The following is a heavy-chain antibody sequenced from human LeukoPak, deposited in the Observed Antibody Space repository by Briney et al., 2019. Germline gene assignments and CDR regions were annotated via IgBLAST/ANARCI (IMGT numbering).Heavy chain of an antibody. CDR2: ISGSGGST. J-gene: IGHJ4*02. CDR3: ATRPNTGRDYLGVFDF. V-gene: IGHV3-23*01. Sequence: PGGSLRLSCAASGFTFSSYAMSWVRQAPGKGLEWVSAISGSGGSTYYADSVKGRFTISRDNSKNTLYLQMNSLRAEDTAVYYCATRPNTGRDYLGVFDFWGQGTLVTVSS. CDR1: GFTFSSYA. D-gene: IGHD3-16*01.